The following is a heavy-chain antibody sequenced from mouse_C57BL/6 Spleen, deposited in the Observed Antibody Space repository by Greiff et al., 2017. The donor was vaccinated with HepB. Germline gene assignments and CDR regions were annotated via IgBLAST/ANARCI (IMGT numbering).Heavy chain of an antibody. CDR2: IWSDGST. V-gene: IGHV2-6*03. CDR3: ARLSYDYDGFAY. J-gene: IGHJ3*01. Sequence: VKLVESGPGLVAPSQSLSITCTVSGFSLTSYGVHWVRQPPGKGLEWLVVIWSDGSTTYNSALKSRLGISKENSKSQVFLKMNSRQTDDTAMYYCARLSYDYDGFAYWGQGTLVTVSA. CDR1: GFSLTSYG. D-gene: IGHD2-4*01.